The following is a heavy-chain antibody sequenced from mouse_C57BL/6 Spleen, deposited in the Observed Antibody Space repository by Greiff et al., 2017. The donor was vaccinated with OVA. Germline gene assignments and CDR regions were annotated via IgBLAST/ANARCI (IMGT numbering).Heavy chain of an antibody. J-gene: IGHJ4*01. CDR3: ARGYGSSYAMDY. V-gene: IGHV1-69*01. D-gene: IGHD1-1*01. CDR1: GYTFTSYW. CDR2: IDPSDSYT. Sequence: QVQLQQPGAELVMPGASVKLSCTASGYTFTSYWMHWVKQRPGQGLEWIGEIDPSDSYTNYNQKFKGKSTLTVDKSSSTAYMQLSSLTSEDSAVYYCARGYGSSYAMDYWGQGTSVTVSS.